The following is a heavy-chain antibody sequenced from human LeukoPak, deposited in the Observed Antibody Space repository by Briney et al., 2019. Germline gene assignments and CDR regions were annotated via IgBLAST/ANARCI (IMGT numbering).Heavy chain of an antibody. V-gene: IGHV3-30*02. CDR1: GFTFSSYG. Sequence: GGSLRHSCAASGFTFSSYGMHWVRQAPGKGLEWVAFIRYDGSNKYYADSVKGRFTISRDNSKNTLYLQMNSLRAEDTAVYYCANDIVVVPAANFDYWGQGTLVTVSS. CDR3: ANDIVVVPAANFDY. D-gene: IGHD2-2*01. CDR2: IRYDGSNK. J-gene: IGHJ4*02.